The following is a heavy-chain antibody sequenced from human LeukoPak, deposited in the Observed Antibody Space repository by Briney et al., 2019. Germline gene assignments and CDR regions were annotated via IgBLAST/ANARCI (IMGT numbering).Heavy chain of an antibody. CDR1: GFTFSSYS. Sequence: GGSLRLSCAASGFTFSSYSMSWVRQAPGKGLEWVANIKQDGSEKYYLDSVKGRFTISRDNAQNSLSLQMNSLRAEDTAVYYCAKEKKYYYDSTGYPGYDYWGQGTLVTVSS. J-gene: IGHJ4*02. V-gene: IGHV3-7*01. D-gene: IGHD3-22*01. CDR3: AKEKKYYYDSTGYPGYDY. CDR2: IKQDGSEK.